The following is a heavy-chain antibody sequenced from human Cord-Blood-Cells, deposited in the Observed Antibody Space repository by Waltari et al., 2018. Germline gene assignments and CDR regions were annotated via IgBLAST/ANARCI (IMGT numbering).Heavy chain of an antibody. D-gene: IGHD4-17*01. J-gene: IGHJ3*02. CDR1: GYTLTELS. Sequence: QVQLVQSGAEVKKPGASVKVSCKVSGYTLTELSMHWVRQAPGKGLEWMGCFDPEDGETIYAQKVQGRGTMTEDTSTDTAYMELSSLRSEDTAVYYCATAGDYGGNSVFAFDIWGQGTMVTVSS. CDR3: ATAGDYGGNSVFAFDI. V-gene: IGHV1-24*01. CDR2: FDPEDGET.